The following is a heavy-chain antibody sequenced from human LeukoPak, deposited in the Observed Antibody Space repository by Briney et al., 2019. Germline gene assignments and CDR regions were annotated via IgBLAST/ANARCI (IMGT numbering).Heavy chain of an antibody. V-gene: IGHV4-59*01. CDR1: GGSISSYY. Sequence: PSETLSLTCTVSGGSISSYYWSWIRQPPGKGLGWIGYIYYSGSTNYNPSLKSRVTMSVDTSKNHFSLKLSSVTAADTAMYYCARSPNFYYDGSGAFDIWGQGTMVTVSS. J-gene: IGHJ3*02. CDR3: ARSPNFYYDGSGAFDI. CDR2: IYYSGST. D-gene: IGHD3-22*01.